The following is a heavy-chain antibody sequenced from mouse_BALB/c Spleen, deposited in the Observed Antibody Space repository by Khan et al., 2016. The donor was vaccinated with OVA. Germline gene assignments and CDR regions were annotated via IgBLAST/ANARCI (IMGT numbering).Heavy chain of an antibody. J-gene: IGHJ3*01. D-gene: IGHD1-1*01. CDR2: INPSTDYT. Sequence: QVQLKQSGAELAKPGASVKMSCKASGYTFTSYWMHWVKQRPGQGLEWIGYINPSTDYTEYNQKFKDKATLTADKSSSTAYMQLTSLTSEDSAIYFFLNHGSSSAWFTYWGQGTLVTVSA. CDR1: GYTFTSYW. CDR3: LNHGSSSAWFTY. V-gene: IGHV1-7*01.